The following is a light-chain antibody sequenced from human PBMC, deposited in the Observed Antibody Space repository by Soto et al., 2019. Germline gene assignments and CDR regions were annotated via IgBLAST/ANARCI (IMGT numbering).Light chain of an antibody. CDR3: QQYKSYSPYT. CDR2: KAS. V-gene: IGKV1-5*03. Sequence: DIQMTQSPSTLSASVGDRVTITCRASQSISSWLAWYQQKPGKAPKLLIYKASSLESGVPSRFSGSGSGTEFTLTISSLQPDDFATYYCQQYKSYSPYTFGQGTKLKIK. J-gene: IGKJ2*01. CDR1: QSISSW.